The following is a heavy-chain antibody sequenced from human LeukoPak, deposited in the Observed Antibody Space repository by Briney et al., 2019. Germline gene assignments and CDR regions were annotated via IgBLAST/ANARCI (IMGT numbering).Heavy chain of an antibody. CDR3: ARGGDIVVVPASPPKRHFDY. CDR1: GGSFSGYY. D-gene: IGHD2-2*01. Sequence: SETLSLTCAVYGGSFSGYYWSWIRQPPGKGLEWIGYIYYSGSTNYNPSLKSRVTISVDTSKNQFSLKLSSVTAADTAVYYCARGGDIVVVPASPPKRHFDYWGQGTLVTVSS. J-gene: IGHJ4*02. CDR2: IYYSGST. V-gene: IGHV4-59*12.